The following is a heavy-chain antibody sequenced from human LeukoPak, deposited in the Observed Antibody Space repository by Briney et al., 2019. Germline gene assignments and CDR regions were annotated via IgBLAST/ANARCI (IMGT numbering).Heavy chain of an antibody. D-gene: IGHD6-19*01. CDR1: GFTFSNAW. CDR2: IKSKTDGGTT. V-gene: IGHV3-15*01. J-gene: IGHJ6*03. Sequence: GGSLRLSCAASGFTFSNAWMSWVRQAPGKGLEWVGRIKSKTDGGTTDYAAPVKGRFTISRDDSKNTLYLQMNSLKTEDPAVYYCASGAVAGQYYYYYYYMDVWGKGTTVTISS. CDR3: ASGAVAGQYYYYYYYMDV.